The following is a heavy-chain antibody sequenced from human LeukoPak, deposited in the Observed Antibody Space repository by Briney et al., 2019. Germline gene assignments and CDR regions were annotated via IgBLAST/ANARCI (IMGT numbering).Heavy chain of an antibody. CDR2: MNPNSGNT. D-gene: IGHD6-13*01. CDR1: VYTFTSYD. V-gene: IGHV1-8*01. CDR3: AKGSSAVGGGLHVDY. Sequence: GASVKVSCKASVYTFTSYDINWVRQATGQGLEWMGWMNPNSGNTGYAQKFQGRVTMTRNTSISTAYMELSSLRSEDTAVYYCAKGSSAVGGGLHVDYWGQGTLVTVSS. J-gene: IGHJ4*02.